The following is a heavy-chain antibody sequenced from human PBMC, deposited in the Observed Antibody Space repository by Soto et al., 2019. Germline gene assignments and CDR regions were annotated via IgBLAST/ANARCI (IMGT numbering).Heavy chain of an antibody. CDR1: GGSISNFY. J-gene: IGHJ6*03. CDR2: SYNSGST. D-gene: IGHD3-22*01. CDR3: ARLGVGYYTSHYYYYMDV. Sequence: QVQLQESGPGLVKPSETLSLTCTVSGGSISNFYWTWLRQSPGKGLEWIGYSYNSGSTNYNPSLKSRVTISVDTSKSQFSLKLSSVTAADTAVYYCARLGVGYYTSHYYYYMDVWGKGTTVTVSS. V-gene: IGHV4-59*08.